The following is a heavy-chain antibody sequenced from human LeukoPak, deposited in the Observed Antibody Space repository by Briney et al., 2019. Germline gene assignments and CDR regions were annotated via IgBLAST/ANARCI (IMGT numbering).Heavy chain of an antibody. Sequence: ASVKVSCKASGYTFTSYDINWVRQATGQGLEWMGWMNPNSGNTGYAQKFQGRVTMTRNTSISTAYMELSSLRSEDTAVYYCATDHKIAAAGTNYWGQGTLVTVSS. V-gene: IGHV1-8*01. J-gene: IGHJ4*02. D-gene: IGHD6-13*01. CDR3: ATDHKIAAAGTNY. CDR1: GYTFTSYD. CDR2: MNPNSGNT.